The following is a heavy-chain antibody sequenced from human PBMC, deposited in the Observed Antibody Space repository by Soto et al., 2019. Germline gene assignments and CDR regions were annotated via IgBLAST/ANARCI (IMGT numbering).Heavy chain of an antibody. D-gene: IGHD3-22*01. V-gene: IGHV4-59*01. Sequence: QVQLQESGPGLVKPSETLSLTCAVSGDSISSYYCMWIRQPPGKGLESIGYLYYGRSANYNPSLRSRVTSSVDTSTNQCSLTLSSMTAADTAVYYCALRSMAVVPEYWGQGTLVTVSS. CDR2: LYYGRSA. CDR1: GDSISSYY. CDR3: ALRSMAVVPEY. J-gene: IGHJ4*02.